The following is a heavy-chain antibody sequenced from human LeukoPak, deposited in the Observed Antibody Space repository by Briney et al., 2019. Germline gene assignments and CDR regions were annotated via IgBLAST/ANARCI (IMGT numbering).Heavy chain of an antibody. CDR2: IRYDGSNK. CDR1: GFTFSSYG. V-gene: IGHV3-30*02. J-gene: IGHJ4*02. D-gene: IGHD3-22*01. Sequence: PGGSLRLSCAASGFTFSSYGMNWVRQAPGKGLEWVAFIRYDGSNKYYTDSVRGRFTISRDNSKNTLYLQMNSLRAEDTAVYYCAKDTGDSSPGYFDYWGQGTLVTVSS. CDR3: AKDTGDSSPGYFDY.